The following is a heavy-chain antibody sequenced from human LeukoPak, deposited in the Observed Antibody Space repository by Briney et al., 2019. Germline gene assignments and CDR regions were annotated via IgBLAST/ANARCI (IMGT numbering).Heavy chain of an antibody. CDR1: GYTFTSYD. D-gene: IGHD2-15*01. CDR2: INPSGGST. J-gene: IGHJ4*02. Sequence: ASVKVSCKASGYTFTSYDINWVRQAPGQGLEWMGIINPSGGSTSYAQKFQGRVTMTRDTSTSTVYMELSSLRSEDTAVYYCARDLSCSGGSCYISTYFDYWGQGTLVTVSS. V-gene: IGHV1-46*01. CDR3: ARDLSCSGGSCYISTYFDY.